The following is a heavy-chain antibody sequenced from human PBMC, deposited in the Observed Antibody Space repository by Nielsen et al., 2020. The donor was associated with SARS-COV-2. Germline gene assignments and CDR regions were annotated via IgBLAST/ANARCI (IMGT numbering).Heavy chain of an antibody. CDR3: ARDQSYGGNSLYYYYGMDV. CDR2: IIPIFGTA. V-gene: IGHV1-69*13. Sequence: SVKVSCKASGGTFSSYAISWVRQAPGQGLEWMGGIIPIFGTANYAQKFQGRVTITADESTSTAYMELSSLRSEDTAVHYCARDQSYGGNSLYYYYGMDVWGQGTTVTVSS. J-gene: IGHJ6*02. CDR1: GGTFSSYA. D-gene: IGHD4-23*01.